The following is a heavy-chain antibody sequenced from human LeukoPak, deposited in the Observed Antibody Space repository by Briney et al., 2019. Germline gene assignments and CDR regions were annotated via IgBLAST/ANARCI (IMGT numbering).Heavy chain of an antibody. D-gene: IGHD2-15*01. V-gene: IGHV4-59*01. J-gene: IGHJ3*02. CDR1: GVSISSYY. CDR2: IYYSGST. CDR3: ARFSGGSCYSNNCAFDI. Sequence: SETPSLTCTVSGVSISSYYWIWIRQPPGKGLEWLAYIYYSGSTNYHPSLKSRITISVEPSKNPFFLKLSSVTAADTAVYYCARFSGGSCYSNNCAFDIWGQGTMVTVSS.